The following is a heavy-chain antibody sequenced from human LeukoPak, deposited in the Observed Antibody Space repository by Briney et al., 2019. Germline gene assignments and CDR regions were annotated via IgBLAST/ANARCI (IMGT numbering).Heavy chain of an antibody. D-gene: IGHD6-13*01. CDR1: GFTVSSNH. CDR2: IYSGGST. J-gene: IGHJ4*02. CDR3: ARAGGGSSSWPYFDY. V-gene: IGHV3-53*04. Sequence: GGSLRLSCAASGFTVSSNHMSWVRQAPGKGLEWVSVIYSGGSTYYADSVKGRFTISRHNSKNTLYLQMNSLRAEDTAVYYCARAGGGSSSWPYFDYWGQGTLVTVSS.